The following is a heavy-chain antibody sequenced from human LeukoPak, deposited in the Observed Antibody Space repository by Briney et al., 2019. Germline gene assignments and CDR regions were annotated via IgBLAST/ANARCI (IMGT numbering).Heavy chain of an antibody. CDR2: ISSRGSFT. Sequence: GGSLRLSCAASGFTFSDHFMSWIRQAPGKGLEWVSYISSRGSFTKNADSVKGRFAISRDNAKNSLYLQVNSLRAEDTAVYYCASTFYGDSPPYWGQGTLVTVSS. V-gene: IGHV3-11*03. D-gene: IGHD4-17*01. CDR1: GFTFSDHF. J-gene: IGHJ4*02. CDR3: ASTFYGDSPPY.